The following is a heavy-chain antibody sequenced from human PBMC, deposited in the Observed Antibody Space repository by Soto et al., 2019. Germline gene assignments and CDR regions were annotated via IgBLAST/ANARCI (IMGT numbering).Heavy chain of an antibody. Sequence: SGESLKISCKGSGYSLTSYWIGWVRQMPGKGLEWMGIIYPGDSDTRYSPSFQGQVTISADKSISTAYLQWSSLKASDTAMYYCASQAITVMATGWFDPWGQGTLVTVSS. CDR1: GYSLTSYW. J-gene: IGHJ5*02. CDR3: ASQAITVMATGWFDP. V-gene: IGHV5-51*01. D-gene: IGHD4-4*01. CDR2: IYPGDSDT.